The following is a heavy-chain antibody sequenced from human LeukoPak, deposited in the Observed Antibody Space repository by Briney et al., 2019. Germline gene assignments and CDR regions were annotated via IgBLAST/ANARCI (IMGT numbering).Heavy chain of an antibody. J-gene: IGHJ5*02. CDR1: GFTFSSYS. Sequence: GGPLRLSCAASGFTFSSYSMNWVRQAPGKGLEWVSSISSSSSYIYYADSVKGRFTISRDNANNSLYLQMNSLRAEDTAVYYCARVWVNWFDPWGQGTLVTVSS. D-gene: IGHD7-27*01. CDR2: ISSSSSYI. CDR3: ARVWVNWFDP. V-gene: IGHV3-21*01.